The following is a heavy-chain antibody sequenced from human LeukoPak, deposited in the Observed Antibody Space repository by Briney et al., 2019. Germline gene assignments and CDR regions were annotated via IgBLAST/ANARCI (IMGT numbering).Heavy chain of an antibody. D-gene: IGHD3-22*01. CDR2: IYTSGST. Sequence: SETLSLTCTVSGGSISSYYWSWIRQPAGKGLEWIARIYTSGSTNYNPSLKSRVTMSVDTSKNQFSLKLSSVTAADTAVYYCARGGRYYYDSSGYRDAFDIWGQGTMVTVSS. CDR3: ARGGRYYYDSSGYRDAFDI. V-gene: IGHV4-4*07. J-gene: IGHJ3*02. CDR1: GGSISSYY.